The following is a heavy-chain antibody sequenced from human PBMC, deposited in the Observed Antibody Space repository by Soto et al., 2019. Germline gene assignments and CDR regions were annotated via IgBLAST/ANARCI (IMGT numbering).Heavy chain of an antibody. CDR2: FDPEGGEA. CDR1: GHTLTEFS. V-gene: IGHV1-24*01. D-gene: IGHD1-7*01. CDR3: ARKGAYNWNYDYYYYGMDV. Sequence: ASVKVSCKISGHTLTEFSIHWVRQAPGKGLEWMGGFDPEGGEAIYAQKWHGRVTVTEDTVTDTAYMELSGLKSDDTAVYYCARKGAYNWNYDYYYYGMDVWGQGTTVTVSS. J-gene: IGHJ6*02.